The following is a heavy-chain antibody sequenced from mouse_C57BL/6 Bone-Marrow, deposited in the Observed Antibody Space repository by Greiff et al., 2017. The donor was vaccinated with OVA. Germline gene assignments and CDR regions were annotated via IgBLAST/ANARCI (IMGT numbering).Heavy chain of an antibody. CDR3: ASNYGSSYGYFDV. CDR1: GYTFTSYW. CDR2: IDPSDSET. J-gene: IGHJ1*03. D-gene: IGHD1-1*01. V-gene: IGHV1-52*01. Sequence: QVQLQQPGAELVRPGSSVKLSCKASGYTFTSYWMHWVKQRPIQGLEWIGNIDPSDSETHYNQKFKDKATLTVDKSSSTAYMQLSSLTSEDSAVYDCASNYGSSYGYFDVWGTGTTVTVSS.